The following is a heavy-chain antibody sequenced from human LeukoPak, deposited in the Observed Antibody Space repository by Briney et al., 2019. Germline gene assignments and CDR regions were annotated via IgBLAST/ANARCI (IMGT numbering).Heavy chain of an antibody. J-gene: IGHJ6*02. CDR1: DGSIRTYY. V-gene: IGHV4-59*01. Sequence: SETLSLTCSVSDGSIRTYYWSWIRQSPGQGLEWIGNIYYRGDINYNPSLKSRVTISVDTSKNQFSLKLSSVTAADTAVYYCARTYPVYYGMDVWGQGTTVTVSS. CDR2: IYYRGDI. D-gene: IGHD3-16*01. CDR3: ARTYPVYYGMDV.